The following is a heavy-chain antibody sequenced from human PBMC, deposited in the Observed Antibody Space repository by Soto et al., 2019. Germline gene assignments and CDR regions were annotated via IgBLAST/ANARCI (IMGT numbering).Heavy chain of an antibody. CDR2: ISYDGSNK. V-gene: IGHV3-30-3*01. Sequence: QVQLVESGGGVVQPGRSLRLSCAACGFTFSTFAMHWVRQAPGKGLDWVAVISYDGSNKYYADSVKGRFTISRDNSKNTLYLQMNSLRAEDTAVYYCARDPAGGSGYYYLFDYWGQGTLVTVSS. J-gene: IGHJ4*02. CDR1: GFTFSTFA. D-gene: IGHD3-22*01. CDR3: ARDPAGGSGYYYLFDY.